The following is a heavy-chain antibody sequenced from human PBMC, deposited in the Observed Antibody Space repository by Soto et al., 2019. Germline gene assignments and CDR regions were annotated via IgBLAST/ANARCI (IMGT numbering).Heavy chain of an antibody. CDR3: ASAFGDYGIDAFDI. Sequence: SLRLSCAASGFTFSDYYMSWIRQAPGKGLEWVSYISSSGSTIYYADSVKGRFTISRGNAKNSLYLQMNSLRAEDTAVYYCASAFGDYGIDAFDIWGQGTMVTVSS. CDR2: ISSSGSTI. D-gene: IGHD4-17*01. J-gene: IGHJ3*02. V-gene: IGHV3-11*01. CDR1: GFTFSDYY.